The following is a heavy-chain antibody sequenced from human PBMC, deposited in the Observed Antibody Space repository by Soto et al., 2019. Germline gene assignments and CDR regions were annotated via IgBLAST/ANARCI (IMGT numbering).Heavy chain of an antibody. V-gene: IGHV3-33*01. J-gene: IGHJ4*02. CDR3: ARGPSSGWYYFFFDY. CDR1: GFTFTTYG. D-gene: IGHD6-19*01. CDR2: IWYDGSYK. Sequence: QVQLVESGGGVVHPGRSLRLSCTASGFTFTTYGMHWVRQAPGKGLEWVAIIWYDGSYKYYADSVKGRFTISRDISYNTLYLQMNSLRDEDTAVYYCARGPSSGWYYFFFDYWGQGTLVTVSS.